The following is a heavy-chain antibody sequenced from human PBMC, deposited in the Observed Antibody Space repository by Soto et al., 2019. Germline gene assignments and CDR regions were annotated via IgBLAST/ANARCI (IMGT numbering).Heavy chain of an antibody. V-gene: IGHV3-72*01. D-gene: IGHD1-26*01. CDR2: IKNKANSYTT. J-gene: IGHJ4*02. CDR3: TRISLVGATGGRYFDY. CDR1: GFIFSDHY. Sequence: VQLVESGGGLVQPGGSLRLSCAASGFIFSDHYMDWVRQAPGKGLEWVGRIKNKANSYTTEYAASVKGRFTISRDDSKTSLYLQMTSLKTEDTAVYYCTRISLVGATGGRYFDYWGQGTLLTVSS.